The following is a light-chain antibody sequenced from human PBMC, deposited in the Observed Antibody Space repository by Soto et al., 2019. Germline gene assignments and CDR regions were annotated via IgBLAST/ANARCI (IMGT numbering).Light chain of an antibody. J-gene: IGKJ2*01. V-gene: IGKV1-8*01. CDR1: QGISSY. Sequence: AIRMTQSPSSFSASTGDRVTITCRASQGISSYLAWYQQKPGKAPKLLIYAASTLQSGVPSRFSGSGSVTDFTLTISCLQSEDFATYYCQQYYSYPPGTFGQGTKLEIK. CDR3: QQYYSYPPGT. CDR2: AAS.